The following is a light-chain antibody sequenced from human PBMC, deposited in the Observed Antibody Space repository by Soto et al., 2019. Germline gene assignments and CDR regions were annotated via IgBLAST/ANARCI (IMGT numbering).Light chain of an antibody. CDR3: QQYGRSPFT. Sequence: DIQMTHSPSTLSASVGDRVTITCRASQSISRWLAWYQQKPGKAPKLLIYDASNLESGVPPRFSGSGSGTDFTLTIARLEPEDFAVHSCQQYGRSPFTFGPGTKVDIK. V-gene: IGKV1-5*01. CDR1: QSISRW. CDR2: DAS. J-gene: IGKJ3*01.